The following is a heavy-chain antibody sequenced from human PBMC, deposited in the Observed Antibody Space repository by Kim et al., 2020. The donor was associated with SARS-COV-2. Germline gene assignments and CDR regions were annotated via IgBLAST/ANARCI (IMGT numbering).Heavy chain of an antibody. V-gene: IGHV3-23*01. CDR2: IKRPDDSA. CDR3: GKGWWLDY. CDR1: GFSFGTFD. D-gene: IGHD2-15*01. Sequence: GGSLRLSCVASGFSFGTFDMSWVRQAPGKGLKWVSVIKRPDDSAYYAESVKGRFTVSRDSARNTLYLQMNSPRVDDTALYYCGKGWWLDYWGPGTLVTV. J-gene: IGHJ4*02.